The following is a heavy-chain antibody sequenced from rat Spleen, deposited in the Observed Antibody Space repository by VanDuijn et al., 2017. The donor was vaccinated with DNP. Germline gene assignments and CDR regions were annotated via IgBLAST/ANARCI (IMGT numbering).Heavy chain of an antibody. V-gene: IGHV5-31*01. CDR2: ITSSGGST. CDR3: ATSSYFGYDYGFAY. CDR1: GFTFNNYW. J-gene: IGHJ3*01. D-gene: IGHD1-7*01. Sequence: EVQLVESGGDLVQPGRSLKLSCVASGFTFNNYWMTWIRQVPGKGLEWVASITSSGGSTYYRDSVRGRFTISRDYARSTLYLQMDSLRSEDTATYYCATSSYFGYDYGFAYWGQGTLVTVSS.